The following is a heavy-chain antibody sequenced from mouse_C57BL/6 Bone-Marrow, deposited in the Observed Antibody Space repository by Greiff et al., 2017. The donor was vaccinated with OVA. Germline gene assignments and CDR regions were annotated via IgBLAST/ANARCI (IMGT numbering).Heavy chain of an antibody. D-gene: IGHD2-3*01. V-gene: IGHV3-6*01. Sequence: EVHLVESGPGLVKPSQSLSLTCSVTGYSITSGYYWNWIRQFPGNKLEWMGYISYDGSNNYNPSLKNRISITRDTSKNQFFLKLNSVTTEDTATYYCAGYDYFDYWGQGTTLTVSS. CDR3: AGYDYFDY. CDR2: ISYDGSN. J-gene: IGHJ2*01. CDR1: GYSITSGYY.